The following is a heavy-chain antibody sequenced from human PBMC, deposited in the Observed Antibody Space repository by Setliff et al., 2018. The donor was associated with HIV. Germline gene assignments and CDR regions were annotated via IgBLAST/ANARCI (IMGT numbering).Heavy chain of an antibody. CDR3: ATDHGYSSTWYSESFQH. CDR1: GYTLTELS. V-gene: IGHV1-24*01. CDR2: FDPEDGET. Sequence: ASVKVSCKISGYTLTELSIHWVRQAPGKGLEWMANFDPEDGETFYAQKFQGRLTMTEDTSTDTAYMELSSLRSDDTAMYYCATDHGYSSTWYSESFQHWGQGTVVTVSS. D-gene: IGHD6-13*01. J-gene: IGHJ1*01.